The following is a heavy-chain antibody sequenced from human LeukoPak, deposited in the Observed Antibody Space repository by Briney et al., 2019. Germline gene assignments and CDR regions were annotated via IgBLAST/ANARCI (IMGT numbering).Heavy chain of an antibody. V-gene: IGHV3-7*01. CDR3: AGQRGSFDY. J-gene: IGHJ4*02. D-gene: IGHD2-15*01. Sequence: GGSLRLSCAASGFTFSSYWMSWVGQAPGRGLEWVANIKQVGSEKYYVASVKGPFTISRDNAKNSLYLQMNSLRAEDTAVYYCAGQRGSFDYWGQGTLVTVSP. CDR2: IKQVGSEK. CDR1: GFTFSSYW.